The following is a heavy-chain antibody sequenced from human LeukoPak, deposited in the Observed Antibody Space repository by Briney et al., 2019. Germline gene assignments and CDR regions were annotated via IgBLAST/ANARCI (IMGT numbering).Heavy chain of an antibody. D-gene: IGHD1-14*01. J-gene: IGHJ5*02. CDR1: GYPFTTYE. Sequence: ASVKVSCKTSGYPFTTYEINWLRQAAGHGLEWMGWVHPDTGYADYAQKFQGRVTMTSDTSISTAYMELSSLRSDDTAVYFCARGPRNDPWGQGTLVTVSS. CDR2: VHPDTGYA. CDR3: ARGPRNDP. V-gene: IGHV1-8*01.